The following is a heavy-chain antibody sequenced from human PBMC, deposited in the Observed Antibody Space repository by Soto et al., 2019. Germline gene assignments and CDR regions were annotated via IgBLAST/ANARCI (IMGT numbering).Heavy chain of an antibody. CDR3: ARDSYSSGWYGSHFDY. D-gene: IGHD6-19*01. V-gene: IGHV3-30-3*01. J-gene: IGHJ4*02. CDR1: GFTFSSYA. CDR2: ISYDGSNK. Sequence: PGGSLRLSCAASGFTFSSYAMHWVRQAPGKGLEWVAVISYDGSNKYYADSVKGRFTISRDNSKNTLYLQMNSLRAEDTAVYYCARDSYSSGWYGSHFDYWGQGTLVTVSS.